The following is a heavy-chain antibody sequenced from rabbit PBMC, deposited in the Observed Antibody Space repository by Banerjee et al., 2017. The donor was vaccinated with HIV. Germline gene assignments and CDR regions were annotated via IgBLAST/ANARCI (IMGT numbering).Heavy chain of an antibody. D-gene: IGHD8-1*01. CDR3: ARYDTGNSYYTFNL. Sequence: QEQLVESGGGLVQPEGSLTLTCTASRFSFSSYYYMCWVRQAPGKGLEWIACIYAGSGGATWYASWAKGRFTISKTSSTTVTLQMTSLTAADTATYFCARYDTGNSYYTFNLWGPGTLVTVS. V-gene: IGHV1S45*01. CDR2: IYAGSGGAT. J-gene: IGHJ4*01. CDR1: RFSFSSYYY.